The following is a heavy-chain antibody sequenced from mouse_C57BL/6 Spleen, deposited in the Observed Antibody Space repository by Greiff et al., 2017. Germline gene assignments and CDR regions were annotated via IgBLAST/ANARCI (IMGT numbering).Heavy chain of an antibody. CDR1: GYTFTSYW. CDR3: ARGAQFVDY. Sequence: QVQLQQPGAELVKPGASVKLSCKASGYTFTSYWMQWVKQRPGQGLEWIGEIDPSDSYTNYNQKFKGKATLTVDTASSTAYMQLSSLTSEDSAVYDSARGAQFVDYWGQGTTLTVSS. J-gene: IGHJ2*01. CDR2: IDPSDSYT. V-gene: IGHV1-50*01.